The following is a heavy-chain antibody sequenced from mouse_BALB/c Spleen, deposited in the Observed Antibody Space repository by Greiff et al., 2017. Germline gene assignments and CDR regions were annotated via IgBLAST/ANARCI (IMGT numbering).Heavy chain of an antibody. Sequence: EVQVVESGGGLVKPGGSLKLSCAASGFTFSDYYMYWVRQTPEKRLEWVATISDGGSYTYYPDSVKGRFTISRDNAKNNLYLQMSSLKSEDTAMYYCARGYGAYAMDYWGQGTSVTVSS. J-gene: IGHJ4*01. D-gene: IGHD1-1*01. CDR1: GFTFSDYY. V-gene: IGHV5-4*02. CDR2: ISDGGSYT. CDR3: ARGYGAYAMDY.